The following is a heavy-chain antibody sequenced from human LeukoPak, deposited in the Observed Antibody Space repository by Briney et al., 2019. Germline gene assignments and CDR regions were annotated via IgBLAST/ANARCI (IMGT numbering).Heavy chain of an antibody. CDR2: MNPNSGNT. J-gene: IGHJ6*02. V-gene: IGHV1-8*01. Sequence: GASVKVSCKASGYTFTSYDINWVRQATGQGLEWKGWMNPNSGNTGYAQKFQGRVTMTRNTSISTAYMELSSLRSEDTAVYYCARLHGAYYYYYGMDVWGQGTTVTVSS. CDR1: GYTFTSYD. D-gene: IGHD1-26*01. CDR3: ARLHGAYYYYYGMDV.